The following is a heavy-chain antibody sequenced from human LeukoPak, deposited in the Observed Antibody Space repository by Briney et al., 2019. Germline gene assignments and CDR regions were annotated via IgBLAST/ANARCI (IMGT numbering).Heavy chain of an antibody. Sequence: GGSLRLFCAASGFTVSSNYMSWVRQAPGKGLEGVSVIYSGGSTYYADSVKGRFTISRDSSKNTLYLQMNNLRAEDTAVYYCARGSQDSGSYYLGYWGQGTLVTVSS. J-gene: IGHJ4*02. D-gene: IGHD3-10*01. CDR2: IYSGGST. CDR1: GFTVSSNY. CDR3: ARGSQDSGSYYLGY. V-gene: IGHV3-53*01.